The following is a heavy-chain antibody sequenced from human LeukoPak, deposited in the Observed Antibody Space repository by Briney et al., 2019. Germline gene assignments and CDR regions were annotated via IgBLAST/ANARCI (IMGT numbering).Heavy chain of an antibody. CDR2: IRNDGSNH. CDR3: ARERYSTIQNDALDI. CDR1: GFTFSHHG. Sequence: PGGSLRLSCAASGFTFSHHGMHWVRQAPGKGLEWVAFIRNDGSNHYYADSVKGRFTISRDNAKNSLYLQMNSLRAEDTAVYYCARERYSTIQNDALDIWGQGTMVTVSS. V-gene: IGHV3-30*02. D-gene: IGHD6-13*01. J-gene: IGHJ3*02.